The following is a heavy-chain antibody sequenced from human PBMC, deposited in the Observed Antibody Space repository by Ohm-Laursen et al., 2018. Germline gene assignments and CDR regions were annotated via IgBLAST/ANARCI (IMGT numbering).Heavy chain of an antibody. J-gene: IGHJ4*02. CDR2: IYYSGST. D-gene: IGHD4-23*01. CDR3: ASATVVTRRYFDY. Sequence: SDTLSLTRTVSGGSISSYYWSWIRQPPGKGLEWIGYIYYSGSTNYNPSLKSRVTISVDTSKNQFSLTLSSVTAADTAVYYCASATVVTRRYFDYWGQGTLVTVSS. CDR1: GGSISSYY. V-gene: IGHV4-59*07.